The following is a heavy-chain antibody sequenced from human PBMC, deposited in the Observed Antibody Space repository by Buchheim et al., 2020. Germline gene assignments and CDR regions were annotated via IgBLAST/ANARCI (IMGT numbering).Heavy chain of an antibody. CDR2: IRDKGHSYTT. Sequence: EVQLAESGGGLVQPGGSLRLSCAASGFTFSDHYMDWVRQAPGKGLEWVGRIRDKGHSYTTEYAPAVKGRFTISRDDSKNSLYLQMNSLKTEDTAVYYCARDLESSAAFFDYWGQGTL. J-gene: IGHJ4*02. D-gene: IGHD2-15*01. CDR1: GFTFSDHY. CDR3: ARDLESSAAFFDY. V-gene: IGHV3-72*01.